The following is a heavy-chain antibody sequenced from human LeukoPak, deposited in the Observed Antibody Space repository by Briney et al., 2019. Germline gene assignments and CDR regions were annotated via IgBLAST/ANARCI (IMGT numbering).Heavy chain of an antibody. V-gene: IGHV3-74*01. Sequence: AGGSLRLSCAASGFTFSDHWMHWVRQAPGKGLVWVSGINSDGSKSIYADSVKGRFTISRDNAKNTLYLQMNSLRAEDTAVYYCAREIRAAATDYWGQGTLVTVSS. D-gene: IGHD2-15*01. J-gene: IGHJ4*02. CDR2: INSDGSKS. CDR1: GFTFSDHW. CDR3: AREIRAAATDY.